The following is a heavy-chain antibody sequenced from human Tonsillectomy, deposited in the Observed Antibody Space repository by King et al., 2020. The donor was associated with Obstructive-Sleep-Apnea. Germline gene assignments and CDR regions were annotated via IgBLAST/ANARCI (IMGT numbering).Heavy chain of an antibody. CDR3: AKEAYYDDSSGYLHY. Sequence: VQLVESGGGVVQPGGSLRLSCEASGFTSSSYGMHWVRQAPGKGLEWVAFIRYDGSNKYYVDSVKGRFTISRDNSKNTLYLQMNSLRAEDTAVYYCAKEAYYDDSSGYLHYWGQGTLVTVSS. V-gene: IGHV3-30*02. J-gene: IGHJ4*02. CDR2: IRYDGSNK. CDR1: GFTSSSYG. D-gene: IGHD3-22*01.